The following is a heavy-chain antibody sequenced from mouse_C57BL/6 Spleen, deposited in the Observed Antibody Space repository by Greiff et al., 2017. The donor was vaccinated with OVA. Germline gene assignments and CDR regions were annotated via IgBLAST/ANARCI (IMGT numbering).Heavy chain of an antibody. CDR2: ISNGGGST. D-gene: IGHD2-4*01. V-gene: IGHV5-12*01. Sequence: DVKLVESGGGLVQPGGSLKLSCAASGFTFSDYYMYWVRQTPEKRLEWVAYISNGGGSTYYPDTVKGRFTISRDNAKNTLYLQMSRLKSEDTAMYYCARNDYDKNWYFDVWGTGTTVTVSS. CDR3: ARNDYDKNWYFDV. CDR1: GFTFSDYY. J-gene: IGHJ1*03.